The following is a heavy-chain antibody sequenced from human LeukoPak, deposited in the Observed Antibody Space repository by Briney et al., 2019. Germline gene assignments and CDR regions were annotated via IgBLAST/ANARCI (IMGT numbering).Heavy chain of an antibody. J-gene: IGHJ4*02. Sequence: GGSLRLSCTASGFTFGDYAMSWFRQAPGKGLEWVAAISGSGGHTYYADSAKGRFTISRDNSKNTLYLHMNSLRADDTALYYCARHKENYGDSCLDDDWGQGTLVTVSS. CDR1: GFTFGDYA. V-gene: IGHV3-23*01. CDR3: ARHKENYGDSCLDDD. D-gene: IGHD4-17*01. CDR2: ISGSGGHT.